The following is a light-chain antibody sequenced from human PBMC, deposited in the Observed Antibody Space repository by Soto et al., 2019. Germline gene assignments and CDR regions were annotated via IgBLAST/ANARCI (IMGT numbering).Light chain of an antibody. CDR3: QQYGTSPT. V-gene: IGKV3-20*01. Sequence: IVLSLSPGTRSLSPGERAPLSCRASQSVSSSYLAWCQQKPGQAPRLLIYVASSRATGIPDRFSGSGSGTDFTLTISRLEPEDFAVYYCQQYGTSPTFGQGTKVDIK. CDR2: VAS. J-gene: IGKJ1*01. CDR1: QSVSSSY.